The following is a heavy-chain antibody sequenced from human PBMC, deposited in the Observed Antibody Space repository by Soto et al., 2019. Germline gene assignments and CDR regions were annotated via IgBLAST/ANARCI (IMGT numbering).Heavy chain of an antibody. Sequence: GGSLRLSCAASGFTFSSYDMSWVRQAPGKGLEWVSAISGSGGSTYYADSVKGRFTISRDNSKNTLYLQMNSLRAEDTAVYYCSKSDRDTTIFIESDYWGQGTLVTVSS. D-gene: IGHD5-18*01. CDR1: GFTFSSYD. CDR2: ISGSGGST. V-gene: IGHV3-23*01. J-gene: IGHJ4*02. CDR3: SKSDRDTTIFIESDY.